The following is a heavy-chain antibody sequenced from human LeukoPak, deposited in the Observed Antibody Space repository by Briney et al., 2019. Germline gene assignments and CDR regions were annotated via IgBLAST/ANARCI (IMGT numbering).Heavy chain of an antibody. CDR3: ARQYGRPFDY. Sequence: GESLKISCKGSGYTFSSSWIGWVRQMPGKGLKWMGIIYPGDSDTRYSPSFQGQVTISADKSINTAYLQWSSLKATDTGIYYCARQYGRPFDYWGQGTLVTVSS. V-gene: IGHV5-51*01. CDR1: GYTFSSSW. CDR2: IYPGDSDT. J-gene: IGHJ4*02. D-gene: IGHD4-17*01.